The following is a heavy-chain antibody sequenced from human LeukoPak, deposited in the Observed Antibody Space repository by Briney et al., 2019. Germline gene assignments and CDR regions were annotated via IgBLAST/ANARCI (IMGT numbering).Heavy chain of an antibody. CDR3: ASHNYDSSGYLVFDY. D-gene: IGHD3-22*01. J-gene: IGHJ4*02. V-gene: IGHV3-33*08. CDR2: IWYDGSNK. CDR1: GFTFSSYA. Sequence: PGRSLRLSCAASGFTFSSYAMSWVRQAPGKGLEWVAVIWYDGSNKYYADSVKGRFTISRDNSKNTLYLQMNSLRAEDTAVYYCASHNYDSSGYLVFDYWGQGTLVTVSS.